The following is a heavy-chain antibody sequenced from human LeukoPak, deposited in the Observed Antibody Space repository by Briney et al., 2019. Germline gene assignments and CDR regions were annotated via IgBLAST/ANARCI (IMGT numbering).Heavy chain of an antibody. V-gene: IGHV1-3*01. CDR2: IDGGNGDT. CDR1: GYTFGKYA. CDR3: ARDQSRDIRVDFDY. J-gene: IGHJ4*02. D-gene: IGHD2-15*01. Sequence: ASVKVSCKTSGYTFGKYAIHWVRQAPGQRFEWMGWIDGGNGDTRLSQKFQDGVSFTRDTFATTAYMELTSLRSEDTAVYYCARDQSRDIRVDFDYWGQGTLVTVSS.